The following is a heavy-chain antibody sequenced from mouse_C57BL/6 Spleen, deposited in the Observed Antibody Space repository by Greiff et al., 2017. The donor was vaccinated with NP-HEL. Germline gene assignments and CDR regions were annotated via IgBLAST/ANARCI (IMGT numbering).Heavy chain of an antibody. J-gene: IGHJ2*01. CDR2: IYPNSGST. D-gene: IGHD1-1*01. Sequence: VQLQQPGPELVKPAASLSFSCTASGYSFTSYCMHWVKQRPGQGLEWIGMIYPNSGSTNYNEKFKSKATLTVDKSTSTAYMQLSSLTSEDSAVYYCATEGFITSVVATPFDYWGQGTTLTVSS. CDR3: ATEGFITSVVATPFDY. CDR1: GYSFTSYC. V-gene: IGHV1-64*01.